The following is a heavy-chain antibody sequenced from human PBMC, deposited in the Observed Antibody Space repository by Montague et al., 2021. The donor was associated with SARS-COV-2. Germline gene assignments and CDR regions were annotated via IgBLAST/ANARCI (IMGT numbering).Heavy chain of an antibody. CDR3: ARGIWYAN. CDR2: IYYSGST. J-gene: IGHJ4*02. D-gene: IGHD6-13*01. V-gene: IGHV4-59*01. CDR1: GGSISPYY. Sequence: SETLSLTCTVSGGSISPYYRNWIRQSPGKGLEWIGDIYYSGSTTYNPSLESRVTISVDTSKNQFSLRLSSVTAADTAVYYCARGIWYANWGQGILVTVSS.